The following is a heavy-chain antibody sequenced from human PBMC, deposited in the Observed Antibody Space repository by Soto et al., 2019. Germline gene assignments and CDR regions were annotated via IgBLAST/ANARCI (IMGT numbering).Heavy chain of an antibody. D-gene: IGHD3-9*01. Sequence: PGGSLRLSCAASGLTFSNFWMSWVRQAPGKGLEWVANIKQDGSKKYYVDSVKGRFTISRDNAKKSLYLQMNSLRAEDTAVYYCARDPLHYDILTGYSPNYFDFWGQGTLVTVSS. CDR3: ARDPLHYDILTGYSPNYFDF. V-gene: IGHV3-7*01. CDR1: GLTFSNFW. CDR2: IKQDGSKK. J-gene: IGHJ4*02.